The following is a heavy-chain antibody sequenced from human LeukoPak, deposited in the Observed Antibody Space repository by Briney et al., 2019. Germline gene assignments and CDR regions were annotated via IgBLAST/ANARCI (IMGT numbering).Heavy chain of an antibody. CDR3: AKRGVVIRAILVGFHKEAYYFDS. V-gene: IGHV3-23*01. Sequence: GGSLRLSCAVSGITLSNYGMSWVRQAPGKGLEWVAGISGSGGGTDYADSVKGRFTISRDNPKNTLYLQMNSLRAEDTAVYFCAKRGVVIRAILVGFHKEAYYFDSRGQGALVAVSS. D-gene: IGHD2-21*01. J-gene: IGHJ4*02. CDR2: ISGSGGGT. CDR1: GITLSNYG.